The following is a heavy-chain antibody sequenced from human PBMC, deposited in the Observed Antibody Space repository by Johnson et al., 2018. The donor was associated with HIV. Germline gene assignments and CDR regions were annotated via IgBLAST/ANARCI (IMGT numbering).Heavy chain of an antibody. Sequence: VQLVESGGGLVQPGGSLRLSCVASGFTFDDYGMSWVRQGPGKGLEWVTGINWSGDSTEYADSVKGRFTISRDNAKNSLYLQMNSLRAEDTALYYCARDIFYTDTAFDIWGQGTMVTVSS. CDR3: ARDIFYTDTAFDI. CDR2: INWSGDST. CDR1: GFTFDDYG. V-gene: IGHV3-20*04. J-gene: IGHJ3*02.